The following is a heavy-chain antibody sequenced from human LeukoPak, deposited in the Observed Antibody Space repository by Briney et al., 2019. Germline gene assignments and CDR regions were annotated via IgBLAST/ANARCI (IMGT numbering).Heavy chain of an antibody. V-gene: IGHV3-21*01. CDR1: GFTFSSYS. Sequence: GGSLRLSCAASGFTFSSYSMNWVRQAPGKGLEWVSSISSSSSYIYYADSVKGRFTISRDNAKNSLYLQMNSLRAEDTAEYYCASIAHPFDYWGQGTLVTVSS. CDR2: ISSSSSYI. CDR3: ASIAHPFDY. D-gene: IGHD2-15*01. J-gene: IGHJ4*02.